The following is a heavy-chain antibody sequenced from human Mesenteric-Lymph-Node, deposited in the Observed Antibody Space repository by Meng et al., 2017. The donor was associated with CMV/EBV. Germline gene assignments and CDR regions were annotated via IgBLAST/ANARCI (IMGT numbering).Heavy chain of an antibody. CDR1: GYSISSGYY. D-gene: IGHD6-6*01. J-gene: IGHJ6*02. V-gene: IGHV4-38-2*02. Sequence: SETLSLTCTVSGYSISSGYYWGWIRQPPGKGLEWIGSIYHSGSTYYNPSLKSRVTISVDTSKNQFSLKLSSVTAADTAVYYCARDRQSSSPYYYYGMDVWGQGTTVTVSS. CDR2: IYHSGST. CDR3: ARDRQSSSPYYYYGMDV.